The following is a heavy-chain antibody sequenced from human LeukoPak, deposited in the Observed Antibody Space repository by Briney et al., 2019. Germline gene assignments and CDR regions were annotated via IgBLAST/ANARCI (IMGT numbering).Heavy chain of an antibody. CDR2: IKQDGSEK. Sequence: GGSLRLSCAASGFTFSSYWMSWVRQAPGKGLEWVANIKQDGSEKYYVDSVKGRFTISRDNAKNSLYLQMNSLRAEDTAVYYCAREEGPDYGDNNWFDPWGQGTLVTVSS. D-gene: IGHD4-17*01. CDR1: GFTFSSYW. CDR3: AREEGPDYGDNNWFDP. J-gene: IGHJ5*02. V-gene: IGHV3-7*01.